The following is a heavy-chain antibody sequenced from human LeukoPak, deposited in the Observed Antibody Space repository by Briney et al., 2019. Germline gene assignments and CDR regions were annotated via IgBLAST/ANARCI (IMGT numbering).Heavy chain of an antibody. V-gene: IGHV1-46*01. CDR3: ARRAGSGNDY. J-gene: IGHJ4*02. D-gene: IGHD3-10*01. Sequence: ASVKVSCKASGNTFTTYYMHWVRQAPGQGLEWMGMINPSGGSTSYAQKFQGRVTMTRDMSTDMSTSTVYMELSSLTSEDTAVYYCARRAGSGNDYWGQGTLVTVSS. CDR1: GNTFTTYY. CDR2: INPSGGST.